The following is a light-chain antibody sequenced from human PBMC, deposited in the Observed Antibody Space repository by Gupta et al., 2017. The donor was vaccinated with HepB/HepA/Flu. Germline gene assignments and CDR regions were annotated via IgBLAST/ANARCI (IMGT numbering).Light chain of an antibody. CDR2: DAS. Sequence: EIVLTQSPATLSLSPGERATLSCRASQSVSSYLAWYQQKPGQAPRLLIYDASNRATGIPARFSGSGSGTDFTLTISRLEPEDFAVYYCQQSRNWPQTFGQGTRVEIK. V-gene: IGKV3-11*01. CDR1: QSVSSY. CDR3: QQSRNWPQT. J-gene: IGKJ1*01.